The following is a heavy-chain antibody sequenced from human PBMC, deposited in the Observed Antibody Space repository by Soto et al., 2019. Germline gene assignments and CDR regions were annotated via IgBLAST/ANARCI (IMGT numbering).Heavy chain of an antibody. CDR1: GGSISGIS. CDR2: IYYSGST. CDR3: ARRYGDCFDY. Sequence: SENLSLTCTVSGGSISGISWSWVRQPPGKALEWIGYIYYSGSTNYNPSLKSRVTISVDTSKNQFSLKLSSVTAADTAVYYCARRYGDCFDYWGQGTLVTVSS. V-gene: IGHV4-59*08. D-gene: IGHD4-17*01. J-gene: IGHJ4*02.